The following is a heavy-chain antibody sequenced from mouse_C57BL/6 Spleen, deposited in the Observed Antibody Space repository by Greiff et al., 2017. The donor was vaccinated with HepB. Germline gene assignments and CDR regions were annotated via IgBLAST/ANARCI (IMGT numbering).Heavy chain of an antibody. J-gene: IGHJ2*01. CDR3: ARWESGYVGSYFDY. V-gene: IGHV1-76*01. CDR2: IYPGSGNT. CDR1: GYTFTDYY. D-gene: IGHD2-2*01. Sequence: VQLQESGAELVRPGASVKLSCKASGYTFTDYYINWVKQRPGQGLEWIARIYPGSGNTYYNEKFKGKATLTAEKSSSTAYMQLSSLTSEDSAVYFCARWESGYVGSYFDYWGQGTTLTVSS.